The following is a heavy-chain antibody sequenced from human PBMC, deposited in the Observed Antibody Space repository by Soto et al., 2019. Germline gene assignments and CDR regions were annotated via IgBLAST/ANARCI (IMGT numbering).Heavy chain of an antibody. CDR3: ARVNWNPWGMDV. CDR1: GFTVSSNC. D-gene: IGHD1-1*01. Sequence: PGGSLRLSCAASGFTVSSNCMSWVRQAPGKGLEWVSVIYSGGSTYYADSVKGRFTISRDNSKNTLYLQMNSLRAEDTAVYYCARVNWNPWGMDVWGQGTTVTVSS. CDR2: IYSGGST. V-gene: IGHV3-53*01. J-gene: IGHJ6*02.